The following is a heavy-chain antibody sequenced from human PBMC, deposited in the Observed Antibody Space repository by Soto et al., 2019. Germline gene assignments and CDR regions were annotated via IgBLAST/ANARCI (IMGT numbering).Heavy chain of an antibody. Sequence: SETLSLTCTVPGGSISSGGYYWSWIRQHPGKGLEWIGYIYYSGSTYYNPSLKSRVTISVDTSKNQFSLKLSSVTAADTAVYYCAREREYYGSGRYDAFDIWGQGTMVTVSS. CDR1: GGSISSGGYY. D-gene: IGHD3-10*01. CDR3: AREREYYGSGRYDAFDI. V-gene: IGHV4-31*03. CDR2: IYYSGST. J-gene: IGHJ3*02.